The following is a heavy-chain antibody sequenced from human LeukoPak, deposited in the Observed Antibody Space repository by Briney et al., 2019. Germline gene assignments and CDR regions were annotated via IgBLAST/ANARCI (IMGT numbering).Heavy chain of an antibody. J-gene: IGHJ5*02. CDR2: MSPNSGNT. D-gene: IGHD3-10*01. CDR1: EDTFISYD. CDR3: ARAGSGSYYVFDP. V-gene: IGHV1-8*01. Sequence: GASVKVSCKASEDTFISYDINWVRQATGQGLEWMGWMSPNSGNTDYAQKFQGRVTMTRNTATRTVYMELSSLRSEDTAVYYCARAGSGSYYVFDPWGQGTLVTVSS.